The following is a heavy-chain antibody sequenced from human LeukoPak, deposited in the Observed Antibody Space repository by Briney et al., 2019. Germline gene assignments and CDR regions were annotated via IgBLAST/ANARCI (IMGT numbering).Heavy chain of an antibody. D-gene: IGHD2-21*02. J-gene: IGHJ6*03. V-gene: IGHV4-61*02. Sequence: SETLSLTCSVSGGSISSGDYYWSWIRQPAGKGLEWIGRIYNRGGTNYNPSLKGRVTISVDTSKNQFSLKLSSVTAADTGVYYCAREKAVVVPAIRLYYYYMDVWGKGTTVTISS. CDR1: GGSISSGDYY. CDR2: IYNRGGT. CDR3: AREKAVVVPAIRLYYYYMDV.